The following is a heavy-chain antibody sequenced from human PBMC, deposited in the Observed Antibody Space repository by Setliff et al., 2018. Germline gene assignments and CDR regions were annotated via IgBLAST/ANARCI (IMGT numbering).Heavy chain of an antibody. CDR3: ARGTGNPGLGYAFDI. D-gene: IGHD6-19*01. V-gene: IGHV3-48*01. CDR2: ISSSSSTI. Sequence: GGSLRLSCAASGFTFSSYSMNWVRQAPGKGLEWVSYISSSSSTIYYADSVKGRFTISGDNAKNSLYLQMNSLRAEDTAVYYCARGTGNPGLGYAFDIWGQGTMVTVSS. CDR1: GFTFSSYS. J-gene: IGHJ3*02.